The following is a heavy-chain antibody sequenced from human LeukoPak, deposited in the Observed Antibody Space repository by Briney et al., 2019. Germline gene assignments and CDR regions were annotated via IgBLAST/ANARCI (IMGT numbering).Heavy chain of an antibody. CDR1: VFTFSISA. V-gene: IGHV3-23*01. Sequence: GGSLRLSCAASVFTFSISAMSWVRAAPGKGREWVSAICGSGGRTYYAHSVKGRFTISRDNSKNTLYLQMNSLRAEDTAVYYCAKARIWDSSGLWFDYWGQGTLVTVSS. J-gene: IGHJ4*02. CDR3: AKARIWDSSGLWFDY. D-gene: IGHD3-22*01. CDR2: ICGSGGRT.